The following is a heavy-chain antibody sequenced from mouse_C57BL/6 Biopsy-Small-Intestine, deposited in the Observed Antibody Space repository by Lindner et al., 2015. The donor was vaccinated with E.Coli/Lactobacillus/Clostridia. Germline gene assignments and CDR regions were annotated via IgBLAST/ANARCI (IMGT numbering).Heavy chain of an antibody. CDR3: ARDSSSWYYYYGMDV. CDR2: ISAYNGNT. J-gene: IGHJ1*01. V-gene: IGHV1-59*01. Sequence: SVKVSCKASGYTFTSYYMHWVRQAPGQGLEWMGWISAYNGNTNYAQKLQGRVTMTTDTSTSTAYMELRSLRSDDTAVYYCARDSSSWYYYYGMDVWGQGTTVTVSS. CDR1: GYTFTSYY. D-gene: IGHD1-1*01.